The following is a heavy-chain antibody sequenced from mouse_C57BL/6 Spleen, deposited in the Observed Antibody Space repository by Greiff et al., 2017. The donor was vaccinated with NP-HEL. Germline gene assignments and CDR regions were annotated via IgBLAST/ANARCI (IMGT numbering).Heavy chain of an antibody. CDR3: ARGNWRDRYWYFDV. CDR2: IHPNSGST. J-gene: IGHJ1*03. V-gene: IGHV1-64*01. Sequence: QVQLQQPGAELVKPGASVKLSCKASGYTFTSYWMHWVKQRPGQGLEWIGMIHPNSGSTNYNEKFKSKATLTVDKSSSTAYMQLSSLTSEDSAVYYCARGNWRDRYWYFDVWGTGTTVTVSS. D-gene: IGHD4-1*01. CDR1: GYTFTSYW.